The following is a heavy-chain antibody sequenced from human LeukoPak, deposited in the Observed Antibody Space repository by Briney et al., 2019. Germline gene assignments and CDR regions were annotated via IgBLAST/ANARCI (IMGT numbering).Heavy chain of an antibody. CDR3: ARGHREYYDFWSGYYTGLTPTENWFDP. Sequence: SSETLSLTCTVSGGSVNTADYYWSWIRQPPGKSFEWIGYMYHTGSSIYNPSLRSRVTISVDMSKNQFSLELSSVTAADTAVYYCARGHREYYDFWSGYYTGLTPTENWFDPWGQGTLVTVSS. D-gene: IGHD3-3*01. V-gene: IGHV4-61*08. J-gene: IGHJ5*02. CDR2: MYHTGSS. CDR1: GGSVNTADYY.